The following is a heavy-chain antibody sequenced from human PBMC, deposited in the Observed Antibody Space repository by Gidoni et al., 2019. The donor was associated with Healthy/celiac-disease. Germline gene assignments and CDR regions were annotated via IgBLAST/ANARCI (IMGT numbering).Heavy chain of an antibody. CDR2: INHSGST. V-gene: IGHV4-34*01. Sequence: QVQLQQWGAGLLKPSETLSLTCAVYGGSFSGYYWRWIRQPPGKGLEWIGEINHSGSTNSNPSLKIRVTRSVDTSKNQFSLKLSSVTAADTAVYYCARIRRTGSSGFRSYYYYGMDVWGQGTTVTVSS. CDR3: ARIRRTGSSGFRSYYYYGMDV. J-gene: IGHJ6*02. CDR1: GGSFSGYY. D-gene: IGHD6-6*01.